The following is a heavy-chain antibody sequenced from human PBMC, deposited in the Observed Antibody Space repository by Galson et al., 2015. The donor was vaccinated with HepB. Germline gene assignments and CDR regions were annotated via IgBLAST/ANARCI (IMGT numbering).Heavy chain of an antibody. CDR2: ISGSGGST. V-gene: IGHV3-23*01. Sequence: SLRLSCAASGFTFSSYAMSWVRQAPGKGLEWVSAISGSGGSTYYADSVKGRFTISRDNSKNTLYLQMNSLRAEDTAVYYCAKPTHCSSTSCYIGPPQYFQHWGQGTLVTVSS. J-gene: IGHJ1*01. CDR1: GFTFSSYA. D-gene: IGHD2-2*02. CDR3: AKPTHCSSTSCYIGPPQYFQH.